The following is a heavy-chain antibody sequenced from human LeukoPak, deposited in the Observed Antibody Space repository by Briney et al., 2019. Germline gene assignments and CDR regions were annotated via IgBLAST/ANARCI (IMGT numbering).Heavy chain of an antibody. CDR2: IYHTGST. CDR3: ARGPPYCSSTSCSDWYFDL. D-gene: IGHD2-2*01. J-gene: IGHJ2*01. Sequence: SETLSLTCTVSGGSIRSFFWSWLRQPPGKPLEWLGHIYHTGSTNYNPSFKSRLTISVDMSKNLFSLKLSSVTAADTAVYYCARGPPYCSSTSCSDWYFDLWGRGTLVTVSS. V-gene: IGHV4-59*01. CDR1: GGSIRSFF.